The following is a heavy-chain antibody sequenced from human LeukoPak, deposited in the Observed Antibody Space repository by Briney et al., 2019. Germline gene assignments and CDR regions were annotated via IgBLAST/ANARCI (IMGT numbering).Heavy chain of an antibody. J-gene: IGHJ4*02. CDR3: TSRGINYYDSGGFTY. Sequence: GGSLRLSCAASGFTFSSYSMNWVRQAPGKGLEWVSSISSSSTYIYYADSVKGRFTISRGNAKNSLYLQMNSLRAEDTAVYYCTSRGINYYDSGGFTYWGQGTLVTVSS. CDR1: GFTFSSYS. CDR2: ISSSSTYI. D-gene: IGHD3-22*01. V-gene: IGHV3-21*01.